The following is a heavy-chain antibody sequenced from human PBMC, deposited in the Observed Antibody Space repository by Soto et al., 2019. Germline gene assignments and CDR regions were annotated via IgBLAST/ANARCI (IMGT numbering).Heavy chain of an antibody. Sequence: QVQLQESGPGLVKPSQTLSLTCTVSGGSISSGGYYWSWIRQHPGKGLEWIGYIYYSGSTYYNPSLKSRVTISVDTSKNQFSLKQSSVTAADTAVYYCASQGITAGNYGMDVWGQGTTVTVSS. CDR1: GGSISSGGYY. CDR3: ASQGITAGNYGMDV. D-gene: IGHD3-16*01. CDR2: IYYSGST. J-gene: IGHJ6*02. V-gene: IGHV4-31*03.